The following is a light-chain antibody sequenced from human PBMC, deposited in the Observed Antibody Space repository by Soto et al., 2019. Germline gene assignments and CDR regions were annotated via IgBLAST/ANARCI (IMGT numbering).Light chain of an antibody. CDR1: QNIGRY. CDR2: DVS. CDR3: QQRMSWPLT. J-gene: IGKJ4*01. Sequence: EIVLTQSPATLSLSPGERATLSCRASQNIGRYLAWYQQTPGQVPRLLIYDVSDRATGIPARFSGSGSGTDFTLTISSLEHEDFAVYFCQQRMSWPLTFGGGTKVESK. V-gene: IGKV3-11*01.